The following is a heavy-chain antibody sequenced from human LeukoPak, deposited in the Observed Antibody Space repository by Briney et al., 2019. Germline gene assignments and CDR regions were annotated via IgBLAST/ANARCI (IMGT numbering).Heavy chain of an antibody. CDR3: ARGGSRGSFDN. CDR2: IKEGGSET. D-gene: IGHD1-26*01. J-gene: IGHJ4*02. Sequence: GGSLRLSCAASGFTFESYWMAWVRQAPGKGLEWVAHIKEGGSETYYVDSVKGRFTTSRDNAKSSLYLQMNGLRVEDTAIYYCARGGSRGSFDNWGQGALVTVSS. V-gene: IGHV3-7*04. CDR1: GFTFESYW.